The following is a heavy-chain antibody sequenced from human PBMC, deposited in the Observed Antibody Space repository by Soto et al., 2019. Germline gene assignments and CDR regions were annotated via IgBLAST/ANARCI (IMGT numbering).Heavy chain of an antibody. V-gene: IGHV3-30*18. CDR2: ISYDGSNK. CDR3: AKDGRAGYSSSPRGNYYYYYMDV. J-gene: IGHJ6*03. D-gene: IGHD6-13*01. CDR1: GFTFSSYG. Sequence: QVQLVESGGGVVQPGRSLRLSCAASGFTFSSYGMHWVRQAPGKGLEWLAVISYDGSNKYYADSVKGRFTISRDNSKNTLYLQMNSLRAEDTAVYYCAKDGRAGYSSSPRGNYYYYYMDVWGKGTMVTVSS.